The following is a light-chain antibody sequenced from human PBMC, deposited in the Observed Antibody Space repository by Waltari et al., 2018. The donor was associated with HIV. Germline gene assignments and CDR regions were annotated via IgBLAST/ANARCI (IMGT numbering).Light chain of an antibody. V-gene: IGKV1-5*03. J-gene: IGKJ3*01. CDR2: QAS. Sequence: DIQMTQSPSTLSASVGDRVTIPCRASQSITTWLAWYQQKPGKAPKLLIYQASILESGVPSRFSGSGSGTEFTLTISSLQPDDFATYYCQQYNSFSRMFTFGPGTKVDI. CDR3: QQYNSFSRMFT. CDR1: QSITTW.